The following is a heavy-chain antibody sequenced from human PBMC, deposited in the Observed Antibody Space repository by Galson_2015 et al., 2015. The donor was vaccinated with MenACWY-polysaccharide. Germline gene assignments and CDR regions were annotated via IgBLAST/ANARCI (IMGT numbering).Heavy chain of an antibody. CDR2: ISWNRANI. J-gene: IGHJ6*02. CDR3: AKAVTYGSGSYRRYYGLDV. Sequence: SLRLSCAASGFTFDDYAMHWVRQAPGKGLEWVSGISWNRANIGYAESVKGRFTVYRDNAKNFLYLQMNSMRGEDTALYYCAKAVTYGSGSYRRYYGLDVWGQGTTVTVSS. CDR1: GFTFDDYA. V-gene: IGHV3-9*01. D-gene: IGHD3-10*01.